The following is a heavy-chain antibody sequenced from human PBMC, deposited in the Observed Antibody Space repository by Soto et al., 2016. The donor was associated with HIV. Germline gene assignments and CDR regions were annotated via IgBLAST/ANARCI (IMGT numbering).Heavy chain of an antibody. Sequence: EVQLVESGGVVVQPGGSLRLSCAASGFTFEDYTMHWVRQPPGKGLEWVSLITWNGGTTYYADSVKGRFTISRDNSKNSLYLEMNNVRNEDTALCYCAKDIFRLWSSVTTGFDSWGQGSLVIVSS. V-gene: IGHV3-43*01. J-gene: IGHJ4*01. CDR2: ITWNGGTT. CDR1: GFTFEDYT. CDR3: AKDIFRLWSSVTTGFDS. D-gene: IGHD4-17*01.